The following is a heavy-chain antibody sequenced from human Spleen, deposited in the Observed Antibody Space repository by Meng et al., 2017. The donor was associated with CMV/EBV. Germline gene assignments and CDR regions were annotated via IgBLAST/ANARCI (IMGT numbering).Heavy chain of an antibody. J-gene: IGHJ5*01. CDR1: GFTFSSYS. D-gene: IGHD3-3*01. CDR2: ISPSGSTR. Sequence: GGSLRLSCAASGFTFSSYSMNWVRQAPGQGLEWVSHISPSGSTRYYADSVKGRFTISRDNADNSLYLQMSSLRAEDTAVYYCFGSGGSWGHGTLVTVSS. CDR3: FGSGGS. V-gene: IGHV3-48*04.